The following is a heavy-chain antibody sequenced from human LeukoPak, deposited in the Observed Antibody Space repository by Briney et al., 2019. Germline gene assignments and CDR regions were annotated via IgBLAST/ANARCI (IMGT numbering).Heavy chain of an antibody. D-gene: IGHD3-22*01. V-gene: IGHV3-21*01. J-gene: IGHJ4*02. CDR2: ISSSSSYI. Sequence: SGGSLRLSCAASGFTFSSYSMNWVRQAPGKGLEWVSSISSSSSYIYYADSVKGRFTISRDNAKNSLYLQMNSLRAEDTAVYYCARDGRGVVVITDWGQGTLVTVSS. CDR3: ARDGRGVVVITD. CDR1: GFTFSSYS.